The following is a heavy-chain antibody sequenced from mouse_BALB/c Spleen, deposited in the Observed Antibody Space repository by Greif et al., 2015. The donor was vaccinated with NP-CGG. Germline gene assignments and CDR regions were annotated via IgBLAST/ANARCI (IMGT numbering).Heavy chain of an antibody. CDR2: ISSGSSTI. Sequence: EVKVEESGGGLVQPGGSRKLSCAASGFTFSSFGMHWVRQAPEKGLEWVAYISSGSSTIYYADTVKGRFTISRDNPKNTLFLQMTSLRSEDTAMYYCARSYGSRGYFDVWGAGTTVTVSS. CDR3: ARSYGSRGYFDV. V-gene: IGHV5-17*02. D-gene: IGHD1-1*01. CDR1: GFTFSSFG. J-gene: IGHJ1*01.